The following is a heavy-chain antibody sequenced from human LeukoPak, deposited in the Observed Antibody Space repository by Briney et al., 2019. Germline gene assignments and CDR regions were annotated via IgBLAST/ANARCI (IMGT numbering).Heavy chain of an antibody. D-gene: IGHD3-3*01. CDR1: GGSISSSSYY. CDR3: ARDFAVPSSDY. Sequence: SETLSLTCTVSGGSISSSSYYWGWIRRPPGKGLEWIGSIYYSGSTYYNPSLKGRVTISVDTSKNQFSLKLSSVTAADTAVYYCARDFAVPSSDYWGQGTLVTVSS. V-gene: IGHV4-39*07. J-gene: IGHJ4*02. CDR2: IYYSGST.